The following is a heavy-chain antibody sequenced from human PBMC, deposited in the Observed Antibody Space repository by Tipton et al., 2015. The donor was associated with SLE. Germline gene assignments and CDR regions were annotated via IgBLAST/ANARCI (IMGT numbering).Heavy chain of an antibody. CDR2: IYHGGST. Sequence: TLSLTCAVSGVSISSSGYAWSWIRQAPGKGLEWIGYIYHGGSTYYNQSLKSRITTSVDMSKNQFSLKLSSVTAADTAVYFCARDLGYGMDVWGPGTTVTVSS. J-gene: IGHJ6*02. CDR1: GVSISSSGYA. V-gene: IGHV4-30-2*01. CDR3: ARDLGYGMDV.